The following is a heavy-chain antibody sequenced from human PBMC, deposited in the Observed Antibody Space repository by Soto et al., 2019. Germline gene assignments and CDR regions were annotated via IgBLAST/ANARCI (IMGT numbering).Heavy chain of an antibody. V-gene: IGHV3-11*01. Sequence: GGSLRLSCAASGFTFSDYYMSWIRQAPGKGLEWLSYLSVSGTTIYYAASVKGRFTISRDDSKSIAYLQMNSLKTEDTAVYYCTREERGGSGYSYGYFWRGGYYYYMDVWGKGTTVTVSS. J-gene: IGHJ6*03. CDR3: TREERGGSGYSYGYFWRGGYYYYMDV. D-gene: IGHD5-18*01. CDR1: GFTFSDYY. CDR2: LSVSGTTI.